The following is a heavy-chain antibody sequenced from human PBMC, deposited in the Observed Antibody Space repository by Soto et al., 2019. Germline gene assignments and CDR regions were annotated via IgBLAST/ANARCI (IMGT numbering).Heavy chain of an antibody. CDR3: ARALFPDVDIYAMDV. CDR2: IWNDGSNK. Sequence: PGGSLRLSCAASGSTFRDHAMHWVRQAPGKGREWLAIIWNDGSNKFYAGSVQGRFTISRDNSKNTVYLQMNTLGAEDTAVYYCARALFPDVDIYAMDVWGRGITVSVSS. CDR1: GSTFRDHA. J-gene: IGHJ6*02. V-gene: IGHV3-33*01. D-gene: IGHD5-12*01.